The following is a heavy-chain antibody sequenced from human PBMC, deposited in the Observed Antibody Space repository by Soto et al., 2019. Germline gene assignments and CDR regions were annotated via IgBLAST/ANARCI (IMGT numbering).Heavy chain of an antibody. CDR2: ISSNRSTI. CDR3: ARTTTVAGTPEFDY. Sequence: GGSLRLCCAASGFTFSSYSMNWVRQAPGKGLEWVSYISSNRSTINYADSVKGRFTISRDNSKNTMYLQLNSLRPEDTAVYYCARTTTVAGTPEFDYWGQGTLVTAPQ. J-gene: IGHJ4*02. CDR1: GFTFSSYS. D-gene: IGHD6-19*01. V-gene: IGHV3-48*01.